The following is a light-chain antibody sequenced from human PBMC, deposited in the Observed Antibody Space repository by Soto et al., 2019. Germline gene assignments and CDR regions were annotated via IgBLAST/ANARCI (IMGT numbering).Light chain of an antibody. CDR2: TAS. Sequence: DIPMTQSPSSVSASVGDRVTITCRASQGISSWLAWYQKKPGKAPKLLIFTASTLESGVPSRFSGSGSGTDFTLTISSLQPEDFATYYCQQTTHFPLTFGGRTKVEIK. V-gene: IGKV1-12*01. J-gene: IGKJ4*01. CDR1: QGISSW. CDR3: QQTTHFPLT.